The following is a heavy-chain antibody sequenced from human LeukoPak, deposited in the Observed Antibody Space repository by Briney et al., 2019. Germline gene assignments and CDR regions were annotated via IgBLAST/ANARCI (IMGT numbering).Heavy chain of an antibody. CDR1: GFTFSNYN. CDR2: ITSSSTYI. J-gene: IGHJ4*02. Sequence: GGSLRLSCAASGFTFSNYNMNWVRQAPGKGLEWVSSITSSSTYIYYADSVKGRFTISRDNSKNTLYLQMNSLRAEDTAVYYCAKEGYSSGDYWGQGTLVTVSS. V-gene: IGHV3-21*04. D-gene: IGHD6-19*01. CDR3: AKEGYSSGDY.